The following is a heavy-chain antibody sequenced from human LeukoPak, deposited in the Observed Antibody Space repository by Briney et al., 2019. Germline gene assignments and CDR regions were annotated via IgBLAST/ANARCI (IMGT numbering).Heavy chain of an antibody. CDR2: INPNSGGT. V-gene: IGHV1-2*02. CDR1: GYTFTGYY. CDR3: XRVDGDYGVYWYFDL. Sequence: ASVKVSCKASGYTFTGYYMHWVRQAPGQGLEWMGWINPNSGGTNYAQKFQGRVTMTRDTSISTAYMELSRLRSDDTAVYYCXRVDGDYGVYWYFDLWGRGTLVTVSS. D-gene: IGHD4-17*01. J-gene: IGHJ2*01.